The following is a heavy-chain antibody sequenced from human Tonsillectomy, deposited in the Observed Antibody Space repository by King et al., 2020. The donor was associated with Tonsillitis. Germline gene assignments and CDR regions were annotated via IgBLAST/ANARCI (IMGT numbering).Heavy chain of an antibody. J-gene: IGHJ5*02. Sequence: VQLVQSGGGLVQPGRSLRLSCAASGFTFDNYAMHWVRQAPGKGLEWVSGISWNSGSIGYADSVKGRFTISRENAKNSLYLQMNSLRAEDTALYYCAKDSTSGGAQWLVRGAFDPWGQGTLVTVSS. V-gene: IGHV3-9*01. CDR2: ISWNSGSI. D-gene: IGHD6-19*01. CDR1: GFTFDNYA. CDR3: AKDSTSGGAQWLVRGAFDP.